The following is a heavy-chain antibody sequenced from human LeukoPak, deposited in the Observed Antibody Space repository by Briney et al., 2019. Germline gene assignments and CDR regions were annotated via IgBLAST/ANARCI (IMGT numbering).Heavy chain of an antibody. CDR1: GFSFTSYA. Sequence: GTSLRLSCAASGFSFTSYAMHWVRQVPGKGLEWVALIWYDGSIEYYVESVKGRFTISRDNSKNTLYLEMNRLRVEDTAVYYCAKDKGGGIVGAFGNWGQGTLVTVSS. V-gene: IGHV3-33*03. J-gene: IGHJ4*02. CDR3: AKDKGGGIVGAFGN. D-gene: IGHD1-26*01. CDR2: IWYDGSIE.